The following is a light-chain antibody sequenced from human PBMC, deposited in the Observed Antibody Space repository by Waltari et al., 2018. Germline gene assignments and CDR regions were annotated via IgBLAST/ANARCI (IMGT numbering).Light chain of an antibody. CDR1: PGVGKY. CDR3: QKYDFLPAT. J-gene: IGKJ1*01. Sequence: EIVLTQSPGTLSLSPGERATISCRASPGVGKYLAWYQQRPGQAPRLLLYHASIRATGIPDRFSGSVYGTDFSLTISRLEPEDFAVYYCQKYDFLPATFGQGTTVEIK. V-gene: IGKV3-20*01. CDR2: HAS.